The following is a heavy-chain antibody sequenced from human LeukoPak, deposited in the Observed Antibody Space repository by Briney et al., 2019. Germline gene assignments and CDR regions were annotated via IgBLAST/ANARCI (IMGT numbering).Heavy chain of an antibody. CDR1: GYAFTSYY. D-gene: IGHD2-8*01. CDR2: INPSGGST. CDR3: ARAYCTNGVCHIFDY. V-gene: IGHV1-46*01. Sequence: VASVKVPCKASGYAFTSYYMHWVRQAPGQGLEWMGIINPSGGSTSYAQKFQGRVTMTRDTSTSTVYMELSSLRSGDTAVYYCARAYCTNGVCHIFDYWGQGALVTVSS. J-gene: IGHJ4*02.